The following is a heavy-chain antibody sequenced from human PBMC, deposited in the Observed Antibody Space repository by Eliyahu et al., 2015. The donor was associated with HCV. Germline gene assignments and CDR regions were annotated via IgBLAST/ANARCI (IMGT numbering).Heavy chain of an antibody. V-gene: IGHV5-51*01. CDR2: IYPGDPDT. D-gene: IGHD2-15*01. Sequence: EVQLVQSGAEVKKPGESLKISCKGSGYSFTSYWIGWVRQMPGKGLEWMGIIYPGDPDTRYSPSFQGQVTISADKSISTAYLQWSSLKASDTAMYYCARQYGYCSGGSCYSDTNWFDPWGQGTLVTVIL. J-gene: IGHJ5*02. CDR3: ARQYGYCSGGSCYSDTNWFDP. CDR1: GYSFTSYW.